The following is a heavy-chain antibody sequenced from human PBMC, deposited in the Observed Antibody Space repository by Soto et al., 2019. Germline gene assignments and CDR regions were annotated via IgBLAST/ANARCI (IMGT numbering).Heavy chain of an antibody. CDR1: GDSISGSPYF. D-gene: IGHD2-15*01. CDR2: IFYDGYT. Sequence: QVQLQESGPGLVMPSDTLSLTCTVSGDSISGSPYFWGWIRQPPGKRLVWIGSIFYDGYTVYTPSLKSRVTLSVDTSKTLFSLTLTSVVAADTTIFICARLQAAVPHYWGQGILVTVSS. CDR3: ARLQAAVPHY. V-gene: IGHV4-39*01. J-gene: IGHJ4*02.